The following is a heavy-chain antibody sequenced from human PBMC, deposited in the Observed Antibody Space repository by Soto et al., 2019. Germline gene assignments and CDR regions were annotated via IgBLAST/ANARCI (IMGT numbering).Heavy chain of an antibody. V-gene: IGHV3-66*01. D-gene: IGHD6-13*01. CDR1: GFTVSSNY. CDR3: ARARYSRAPGHWFDP. J-gene: IGHJ5*02. CDR2: IYSGGST. Sequence: GGSLRLSCAASGFTVSSNYMSWVRQAPGKGLEWVSVIYSGGSTYYADSVKGRFTISRDNSKNTLYLQMNSLRAEDTAVYYCARARYSRAPGHWFDPWGQGTLVTVSS.